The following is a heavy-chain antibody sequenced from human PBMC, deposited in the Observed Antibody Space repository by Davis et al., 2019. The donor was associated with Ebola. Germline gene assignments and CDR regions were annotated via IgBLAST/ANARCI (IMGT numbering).Heavy chain of an antibody. J-gene: IGHJ4*02. D-gene: IGHD3-16*01. CDR3: ASLWDWTVLPIIDY. Sequence: GESLKISCAASGFVFSSYAMSWVCQAPGKGLEWVSTISGSGVTIHYADSVKGRFTISRDNSKKMLYLQMDSLRAEDTAVYYCASLWDWTVLPIIDYWGQGALVTVSS. CDR1: GFVFSSYA. CDR2: ISGSGVTI. V-gene: IGHV3-23*01.